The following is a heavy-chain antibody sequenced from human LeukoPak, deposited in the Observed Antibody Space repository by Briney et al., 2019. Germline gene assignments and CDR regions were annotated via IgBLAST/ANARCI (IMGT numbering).Heavy chain of an antibody. CDR1: GNTFSGYY. CDR3: TRDHCTRSSCYEDYYHGMDV. Sequence: GAAVKVSCKASGNTFSGYYMHWVRQAPGQGLEWMGWINPNTGYTETAQKFQGRFTMTRDTSISTAYMELSRLRSDDTAVYYCTRDHCTRSSCYEDYYHGMDVWGQGTTVTVSS. J-gene: IGHJ6*02. V-gene: IGHV1-2*02. CDR2: INPNTGYT. D-gene: IGHD2-2*01.